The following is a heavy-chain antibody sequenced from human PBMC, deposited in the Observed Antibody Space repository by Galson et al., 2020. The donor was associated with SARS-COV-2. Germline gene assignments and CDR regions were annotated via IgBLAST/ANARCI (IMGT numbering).Heavy chain of an antibody. Sequence: SETLSLTCAVYGGSISSYYWSWIRQPPGKGLEWIGYIYYSGSTNYNPYLKSRVTISVDTSTNQFSLKLSSMTAADTAVYYCARVGRGPPASSXWSHWTSAVDYWGQGTLVTVSS. D-gene: IGHD6-13*01. CDR1: GGSISSYY. J-gene: IGHJ4*02. CDR3: ARVGRGPPASSXWSHWTSAVDY. V-gene: IGHV4-59*13. CDR2: IYYSGST.